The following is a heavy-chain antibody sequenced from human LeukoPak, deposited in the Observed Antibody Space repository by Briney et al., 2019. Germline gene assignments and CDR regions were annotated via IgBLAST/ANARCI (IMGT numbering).Heavy chain of an antibody. D-gene: IGHD3-16*01. V-gene: IGHV3-23*01. CDR3: AKVTGGDMITYGGLDY. Sequence: GGSLRLSCAASGFTFSNYAMSWVRQAPGKGLEWVSAISGNGDITYYTDSVKGRFTISRDNSKNTLYLQMNSLRAEDTTVYYCAKVTGGDMITYGGLDYWGQGTLVTVSS. J-gene: IGHJ4*02. CDR2: ISGNGDIT. CDR1: GFTFSNYA.